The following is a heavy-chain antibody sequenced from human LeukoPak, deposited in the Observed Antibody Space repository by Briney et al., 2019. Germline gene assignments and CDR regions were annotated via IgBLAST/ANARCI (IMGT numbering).Heavy chain of an antibody. CDR3: AKGAGPPWFDP. CDR2: VYYTGST. CDR1: GDSISSSSYY. Sequence: SETLSLTCTVSGDSISSSSYYWDWIRQPPGKGLEWIGSVYYTGSTDYNSSLKSRVTISVDTSKNQFSLRLSSVTAADTAVYYCAKGAGPPWFDPWGQGTLVTVSS. J-gene: IGHJ5*02. V-gene: IGHV4-39*07. D-gene: IGHD6-19*01.